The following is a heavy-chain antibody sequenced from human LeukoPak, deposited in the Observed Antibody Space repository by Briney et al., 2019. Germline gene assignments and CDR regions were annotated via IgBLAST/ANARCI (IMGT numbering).Heavy chain of an antibody. CDR1: GYSFTSYW. J-gene: IGHJ6*02. CDR2: IYPGDSDT. V-gene: IGHV5-51*01. CDR3: ARDNYCSGGSCYSYYYYGMDV. D-gene: IGHD2-15*01. Sequence: GESLKISCKGSGYSFTSYWIGWVRQMPGKGLEWMGIIYPGDSDTRYSPSSQGQVTISADKSISTAYLQWSSLKASDTAMYYCARDNYCSGGSCYSYYYYGMDVWGQGTTVTVSS.